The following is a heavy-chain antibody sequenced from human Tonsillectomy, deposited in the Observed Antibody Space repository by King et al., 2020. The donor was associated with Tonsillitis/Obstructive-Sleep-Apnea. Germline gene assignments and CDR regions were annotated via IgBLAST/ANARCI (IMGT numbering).Heavy chain of an antibody. CDR3: ASAQQLGGHFDF. V-gene: IGHV5-51*03. D-gene: IGHD6-13*01. CDR1: GYSFTTYW. J-gene: IGHJ4*02. CDR2: IYPDDSDT. Sequence: VQLVESGAEVKKPGESLMISCTASGYSFTTYWIGWVRQMSGKGLEWMGIIYPDDSDTRYSPSFQGQVTIFADNSITTAYLQWSSLKASDTAIYYCASAQQLGGHFDFWGQGTLVTVSS.